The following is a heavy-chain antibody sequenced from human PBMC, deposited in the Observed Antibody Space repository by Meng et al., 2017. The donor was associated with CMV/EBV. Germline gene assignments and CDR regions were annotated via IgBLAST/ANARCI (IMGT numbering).Heavy chain of an antibody. Sequence: QVRLWRSGAEVKKPWPSVTRSCKASGGTFSSYAISWGRQAPRQVLEWMGGIIPIFGTANYAQKFQGRVTITADESTSTAYMELSSLRSEDTAVYYCARERGSGSYPFDYWGQRTLVTVSS. J-gene: IGHJ4*02. CDR1: GGTFSSYA. V-gene: IGHV1-69*12. CDR3: ARERGSGSYPFDY. CDR2: IIPIFGTA. D-gene: IGHD1-26*01.